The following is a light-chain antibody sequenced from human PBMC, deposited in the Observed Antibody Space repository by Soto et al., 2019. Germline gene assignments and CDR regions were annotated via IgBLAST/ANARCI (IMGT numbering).Light chain of an antibody. J-gene: IGLJ1*01. V-gene: IGLV1-47*01. CDR2: RNN. CDR1: SSNIGSNY. Sequence: QSVLTQPPSASGTPGQRVTISCSGSSSNIGSNYVYWYQHLTGTAPKLLIYRNNQRPSGVPDRFSGSKSGTSASLAISGLRSEDEADYYCATWDDSLSNYVFGTGPKVTV. CDR3: ATWDDSLSNYV.